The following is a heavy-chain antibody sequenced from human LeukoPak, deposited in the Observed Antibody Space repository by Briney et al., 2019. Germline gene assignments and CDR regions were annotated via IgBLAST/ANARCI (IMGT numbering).Heavy chain of an antibody. CDR1: GYTFTSYY. J-gene: IGHJ4*02. CDR2: INPSGGST. Sequence: ASVKVSCKASGYTFTSYYMHWVRQAPGQGLEWMGIINPSGGSTSYAQKFQGRVTMTRDTSTSTVYMELSSLRSEDTAVYYCARDRWDDFWSGYYWYYFDYWGRGTLVTVSS. V-gene: IGHV1-46*01. D-gene: IGHD3-3*01. CDR3: ARDRWDDFWSGYYWYYFDY.